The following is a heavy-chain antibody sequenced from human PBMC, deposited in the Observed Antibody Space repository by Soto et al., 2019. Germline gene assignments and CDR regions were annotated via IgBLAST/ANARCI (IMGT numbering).Heavy chain of an antibody. V-gene: IGHV3-30*18. Sequence: VGFLRLSCAASGFTFSSYGMHWVRQAPGKGLEWVAVISYDGSNKYYADSVKGRFTISRDNSKNTLYLQMNSLRAEDTAVYYCAKVGSSGWTGYYYYGMDVWGQGTTVTVSS. CDR2: ISYDGSNK. CDR1: GFTFSSYG. J-gene: IGHJ6*02. D-gene: IGHD6-19*01. CDR3: AKVGSSGWTGYYYYGMDV.